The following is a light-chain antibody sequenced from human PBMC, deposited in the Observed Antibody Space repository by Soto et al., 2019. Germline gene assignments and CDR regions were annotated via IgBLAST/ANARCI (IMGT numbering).Light chain of an antibody. J-gene: IGLJ2*01. CDR1: SSDVGSYKY. V-gene: IGLV2-14*01. CDR3: SSYTSSSTVV. CDR2: EVT. Sequence: QSALTQPASVSGSPGQSITISCTGTSSDVGSYKYVSWYQQHPGKAPKLMIYEVTSRPSGVSNRFSGSKSGNTASLTISGLQAEDEADYYCSSYTSSSTVVFGGGTQLTVL.